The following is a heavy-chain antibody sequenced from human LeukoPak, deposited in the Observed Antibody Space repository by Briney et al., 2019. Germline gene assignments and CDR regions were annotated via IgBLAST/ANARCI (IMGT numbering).Heavy chain of an antibody. V-gene: IGHV3-33*01. CDR1: GFTFSSYG. D-gene: IGHD6-13*01. CDR2: IWYDGSNK. J-gene: IGHJ5*02. CDR3: ARDGRRVAAAGIWFDP. Sequence: GRSLRLSCAASGFTFSSYGMHWVRQAPGKGLEWVAVIWYDGSNKYYADSVKGRFTISRDNSKNTLYLQMNSLRAEDTAVYYCARDGRRVAAAGIWFDPWGQGTLVTVSS.